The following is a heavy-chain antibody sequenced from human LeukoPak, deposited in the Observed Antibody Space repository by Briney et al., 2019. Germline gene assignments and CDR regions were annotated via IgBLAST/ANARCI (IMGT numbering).Heavy chain of an antibody. D-gene: IGHD4-17*01. CDR2: INPNSGGT. J-gene: IGHJ4*02. V-gene: IGHV1-2*02. Sequence: GASVKVSCKASGYTFTGYYMHWVRQAPGQGLEWMGWINPNSGGTNYAQKFQGRVTMTRDTSISTAYMELSRLRSDDTALYYCARDRSGKTTVTTVDYWGQGTLVTVSS. CDR1: GYTFTGYY. CDR3: ARDRSGKTTVTTVDY.